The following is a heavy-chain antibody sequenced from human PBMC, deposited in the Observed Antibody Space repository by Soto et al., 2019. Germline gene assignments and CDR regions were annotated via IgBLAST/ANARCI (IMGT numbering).Heavy chain of an antibody. CDR1: GYYFDKYW. V-gene: IGHV5-10-1*01. D-gene: IGHD3-16*01. CDR2: VDPSDSYV. CDR3: ARPQGGTDWRAP. J-gene: IGHJ5*02. Sequence: PGESLKISCKTSGYYFDKYWIIWVRQMPGKGLEWMGRVDPSDSYVNYSPSFQGHIAISVDKSINTAYLQWRSLKASDTAIYYCARPQGGTDWRAPWGQGTPVTVSS.